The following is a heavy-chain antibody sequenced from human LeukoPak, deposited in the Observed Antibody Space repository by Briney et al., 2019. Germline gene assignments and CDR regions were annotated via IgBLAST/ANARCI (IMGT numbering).Heavy chain of an antibody. D-gene: IGHD5-18*01. J-gene: IGHJ4*02. CDR3: AREGDVDTANPL. CDR2: IIPILGIA. V-gene: IGHV1-69*02. CDR1: GGTFNSYT. Sequence: ASVKVSCKASGGTFNSYTISWVRQAPGQGLEWMGRIIPILGIANYAQKFQGRVTITADKSTSTAYMELSSLRSEDTAVYYCAREGDVDTANPLWGQGTLVTVSS.